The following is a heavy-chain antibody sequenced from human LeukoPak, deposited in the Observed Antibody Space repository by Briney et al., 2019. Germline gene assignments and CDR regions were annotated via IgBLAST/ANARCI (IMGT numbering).Heavy chain of an antibody. CDR1: GGSISSSSYY. J-gene: IGHJ5*02. V-gene: IGHV4-39*01. CDR3: ARQAYDFWSGYSPANWFDP. CDR2: IYYSGST. Sequence: SETLSLTCTVSGGSISSSSYYWRWMRQPPGKGREWIGSIYYSGSTYYNPSLKSRVTISVNTSKNQFSLKPSSVTAADTAVYYCARQAYDFWSGYSPANWFDPWGQGTLVTDSS. D-gene: IGHD3-3*01.